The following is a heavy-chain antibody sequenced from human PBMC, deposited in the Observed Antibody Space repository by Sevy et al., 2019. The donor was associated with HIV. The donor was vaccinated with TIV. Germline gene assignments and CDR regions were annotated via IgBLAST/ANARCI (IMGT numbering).Heavy chain of an antibody. D-gene: IGHD2-21*01. V-gene: IGHV3-9*01. CDR2: VSWNSRNI. CDR3: AKDINRGCDGVNCYSYYYYFYGLDV. J-gene: IGHJ6*02. Sequence: GGSLRLSCAASGFPFNDHAMHWVRQVPGKGLEWVSGVSWNSRNIGYADSVKGRFNISRDNARHFLYLEMNSLRPEDTVLYYYAKDINRGCDGVNCYSYYYYFYGLDVWGQGTTVTVSS. CDR1: GFPFNDHA.